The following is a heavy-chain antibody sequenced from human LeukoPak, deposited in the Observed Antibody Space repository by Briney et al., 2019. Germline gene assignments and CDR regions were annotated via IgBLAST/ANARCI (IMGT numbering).Heavy chain of an antibody. V-gene: IGHV4-59*08. CDR2: IHHSGSA. Sequence: PSETLSLTCSVSSGSITTYYWNWIPQAPGKEPEWLGYIHHSGSANYNPSLKSRVTLSIDTSKDQFFLRLTSVTAADTAVYYCARLVVREAFDFDSWGQGTLVTVSS. CDR3: ARLVVREAFDFDS. CDR1: SGSITTYY. J-gene: IGHJ4*02. D-gene: IGHD3-3*01.